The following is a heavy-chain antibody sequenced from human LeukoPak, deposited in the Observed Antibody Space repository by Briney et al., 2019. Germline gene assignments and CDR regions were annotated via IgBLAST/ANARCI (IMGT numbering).Heavy chain of an antibody. CDR1: GFTFSNYG. CDR3: AKSVLYSFDNWFDP. CDR2: ISGSGGST. V-gene: IGHV3-23*01. Sequence: GGSLRLSCAASGFTFSNYGMSWVRQAPGKGLEWVSDISGSGGSTYYADSVKGRFTISRDNSKNTLYLQMNSLRAEDTAVYYCAKSVLYSFDNWFDPWGQGTLVTVSS. J-gene: IGHJ5*02. D-gene: IGHD2-15*01.